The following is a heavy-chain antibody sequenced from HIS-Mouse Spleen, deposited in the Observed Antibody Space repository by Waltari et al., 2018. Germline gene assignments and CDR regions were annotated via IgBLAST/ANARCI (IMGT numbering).Heavy chain of an antibody. J-gene: IGHJ2*01. V-gene: IGHV4-39*07. CDR3: AREIPYSSSWYDWYFDL. D-gene: IGHD6-13*01. CDR2: SYYSGST. CDR1: GGSISSSSYY. Sequence: QLQLQESGPGLVKPSETLSLTCTVSGGSISSSSYYWGWIRQPPGQGLEWIWSSYYSGSTYYNPAVKGRVTISVDTSKNQFSLKLSSVTAADTAVYYCAREIPYSSSWYDWYFDLWGRGTLVTVSS.